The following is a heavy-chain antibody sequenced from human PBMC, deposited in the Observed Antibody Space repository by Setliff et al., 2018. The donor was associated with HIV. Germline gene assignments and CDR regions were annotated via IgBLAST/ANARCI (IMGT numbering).Heavy chain of an antibody. CDR1: GYTFTSYD. CDR3: ARDRGDYGYFEY. V-gene: IGHV1-46*01. J-gene: IGHJ4*02. D-gene: IGHD2-21*02. CDR2: INPTDDTT. Sequence: GASVKVSCKASGYTFTSYDINWVRQATGQGLEWMGIINPTDDTTTYAQNFEGRVTMTRDTSTSTVFMELSSLRSEDTAVYYCARDRGDYGYFEYWGQGTLVTVSS.